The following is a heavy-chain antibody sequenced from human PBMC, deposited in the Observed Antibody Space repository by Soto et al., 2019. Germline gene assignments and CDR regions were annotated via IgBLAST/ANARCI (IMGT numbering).Heavy chain of an antibody. D-gene: IGHD3-3*01. CDR1: GFTFSTYG. CDR3: AKDEGRFLKYYFNFGVVA. J-gene: IGHJ6*02. V-gene: IGHV3-30*18. Sequence: QVQLVESGGGLVQPGRSLKLSCAASGFTFSTYGMHWVRQSPGKGLEWVAVISYDGSNQYYRDSVRDSFTISRDNSRNTVYLQINSLREEDTAVYYCAKDEGRFLKYYFNFGVVAWGRGTTVTVS. CDR2: ISYDGSNQ.